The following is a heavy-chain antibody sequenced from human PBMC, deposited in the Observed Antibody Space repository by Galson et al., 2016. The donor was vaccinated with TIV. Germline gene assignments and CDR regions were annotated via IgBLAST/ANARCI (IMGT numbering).Heavy chain of an antibody. CDR2: IAYDGSYK. Sequence: SLRLSCAASGFTFSSYDMHWVRQAPGKGLEWVAVIAYDGSYKHYAESVKGRFTVSRDNSKTTLDLQMNSLGAEDTALYYCAKEENSGYYPNDAFDFWGQGTMVTVS. CDR1: GFTFSSYD. V-gene: IGHV3-30*18. CDR3: AKEENSGYYPNDAFDF. D-gene: IGHD3-3*01. J-gene: IGHJ3*01.